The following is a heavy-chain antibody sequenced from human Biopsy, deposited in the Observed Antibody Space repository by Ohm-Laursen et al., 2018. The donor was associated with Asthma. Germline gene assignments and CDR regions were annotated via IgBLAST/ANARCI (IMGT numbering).Heavy chain of an antibody. D-gene: IGHD2-2*01. V-gene: IGHV1-69*13. CDR3: ARKAGSCISRTCYSLDF. CDR1: GGTFNTYV. J-gene: IGHJ4*02. Sequence: SMKVSCKSLGGTFNTYVIGWVRQAPRQGLEWMGGINSVFGTTTYPQKFQDRVTITADDSTSTVYMELSSLRSEDTAVYYCARKAGSCISRTCYSLDFWGQGTLVTVSS. CDR2: INSVFGTT.